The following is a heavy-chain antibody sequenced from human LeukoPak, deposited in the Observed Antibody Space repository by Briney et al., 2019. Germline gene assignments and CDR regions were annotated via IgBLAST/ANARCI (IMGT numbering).Heavy chain of an antibody. Sequence: GASVKVSCKASGYTFTNYGISWVRQAPGQGLEWMGWISGYNGKTNYAQNFQGRVTMTTDTSTSTAYMELRSLRSDDTAVYYCGRAANTAAGTPTLAIDYWGQGTLVTVSS. CDR1: GYTFTNYG. D-gene: IGHD6-13*01. CDR2: ISGYNGKT. CDR3: GRAANTAAGTPTLAIDY. V-gene: IGHV1-18*01. J-gene: IGHJ4*02.